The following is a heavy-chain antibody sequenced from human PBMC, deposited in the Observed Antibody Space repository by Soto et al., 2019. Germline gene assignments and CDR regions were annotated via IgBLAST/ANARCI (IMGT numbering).Heavy chain of an antibody. D-gene: IGHD1-26*01. V-gene: IGHV3-74*01. J-gene: IGHJ4*02. CDR1: GFTFSNSW. CDR3: ARDRSYTTDY. CDR2: INSNGSTT. Sequence: GGSLRLSCAASGFTFSNSWMHWVRQAPGKGLVWVSYINSNGSTTNYADSVKGRFTISRDNAKNTVYLQITSLTAEDTAVYYCARDRSYTTDYWGQGTLVTVSS.